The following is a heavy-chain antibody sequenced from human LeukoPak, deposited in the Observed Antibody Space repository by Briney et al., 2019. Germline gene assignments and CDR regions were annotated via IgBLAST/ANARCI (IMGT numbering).Heavy chain of an antibody. CDR2: ISGRGGNT. Sequence: VGSLRLSCAASGFTFSSYAMTWVRQAPGKGLEWVSAISGRGGNTYYADSVKGRFTISRDNSKNTLYLQMNSLRAEDTAVYYCAKAVRWELPQGFDYWGQGTLVSVSS. CDR3: AKAVRWELPQGFDY. D-gene: IGHD1-26*01. CDR1: GFTFSSYA. J-gene: IGHJ4*02. V-gene: IGHV3-23*01.